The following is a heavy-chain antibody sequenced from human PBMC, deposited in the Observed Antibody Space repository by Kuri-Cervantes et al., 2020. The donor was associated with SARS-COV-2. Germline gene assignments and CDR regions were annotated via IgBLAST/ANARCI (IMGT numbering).Heavy chain of an antibody. CDR3: VRDGDHWNFDY. CDR1: GFTFSGHW. CDR2: INPDGSYT. V-gene: IGHV3-74*01. D-gene: IGHD1-1*01. J-gene: IGHJ4*02. Sequence: RGSLRLSCAASGFTFSGHWIHWVRQAPGKGLVWVSRINPDGSYTNNADSVKGRFTLSRDNAKNMLFLQMNSLSAEDTAVYYCVRDGDHWNFDYWGQGTLVTVSS.